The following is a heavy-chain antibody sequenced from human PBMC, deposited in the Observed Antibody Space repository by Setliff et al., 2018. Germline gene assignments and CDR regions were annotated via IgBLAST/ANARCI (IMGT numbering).Heavy chain of an antibody. CDR3: ARAPSSTVINWFDP. D-gene: IGHD3-22*01. J-gene: IGHJ5*02. CDR1: GYTFTSYG. Sequence: SVKVSCKASGYTFTSYGISWVRQAPGQGLEWMGRIIPIFGTANYAQKFQGRVTITADKSTSTAYMELSSLRSEDTAVYYCARAPSSTVINWFDPWGQGTLVTVSS. CDR2: IIPIFGTA. V-gene: IGHV1-69*06.